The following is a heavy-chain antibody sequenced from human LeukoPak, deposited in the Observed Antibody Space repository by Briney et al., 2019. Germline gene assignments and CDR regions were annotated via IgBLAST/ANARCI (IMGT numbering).Heavy chain of an antibody. CDR3: ARAQNWGPAYDAFDI. Sequence: QTGGSLRLSCAASGFTFSSSAMHWVRQAPGKGLEWVALISYDGSHKYYADSVKGRFTISRDNSKNTLYLQMSSLRAEDTAVFYCARAQNWGPAYDAFDIWGQGTMVTVSS. CDR2: ISYDGSHK. V-gene: IGHV3-30-3*01. J-gene: IGHJ3*02. D-gene: IGHD3-16*01. CDR1: GFTFSSSA.